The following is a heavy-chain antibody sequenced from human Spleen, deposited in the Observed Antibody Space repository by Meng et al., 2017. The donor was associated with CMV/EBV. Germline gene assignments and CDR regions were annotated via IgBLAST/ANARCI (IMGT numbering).Heavy chain of an antibody. CDR3: AKEEAYSSGWYGSYFDY. D-gene: IGHD6-19*01. V-gene: IGHV3-30*02. CDR1: GFTFSSYG. CDR2: IRYDGSNE. J-gene: IGHJ4*02. Sequence: GGSLRLSCAASGFTFSSYGMHWVRQAPGKGLEWVAFIRYDGSNEYYADSVKGRFTVSRDNSKNTLYLQMNSLRAEDTAVYYCAKEEAYSSGWYGSYFDYWGQGTLVTVSS.